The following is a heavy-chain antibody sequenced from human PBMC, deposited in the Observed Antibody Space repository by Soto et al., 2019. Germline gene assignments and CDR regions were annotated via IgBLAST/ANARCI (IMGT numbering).Heavy chain of an antibody. CDR2: INPLKGDT. Sequence: ASVKVSCKASGYTFSTYGITWVRQAPGQGLDWMGWINPLKGDTNSEARFQDRVTMTTDTSTRTAYMELRSLRSDDTAVYYCARVKVTAAILVAFDLWGQGKTVTVS. D-gene: IGHD2-2*01. J-gene: IGHJ3*01. CDR3: ARVKVTAAILVAFDL. CDR1: GYTFSTYG. V-gene: IGHV1-18*01.